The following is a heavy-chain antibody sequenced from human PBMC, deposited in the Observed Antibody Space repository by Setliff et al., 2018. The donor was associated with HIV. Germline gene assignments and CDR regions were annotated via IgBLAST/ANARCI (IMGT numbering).Heavy chain of an antibody. D-gene: IGHD6-13*01. CDR1: GITFSRSA. V-gene: IGHV3-23*01. CDR2: ISGSGDDT. J-gene: IGHJ3*02. Sequence: LRLSCAASGITFSRSAMSWVRQAPGKGLEWVSGISGSGDDTYYADSVKGRFTISRDNSKNTLYLQMNSLRVEDTALYYCAKVLDIATTGRRLGVLDIWGQGTMVTVSS. CDR3: AKVLDIATTGRRLGVLDI.